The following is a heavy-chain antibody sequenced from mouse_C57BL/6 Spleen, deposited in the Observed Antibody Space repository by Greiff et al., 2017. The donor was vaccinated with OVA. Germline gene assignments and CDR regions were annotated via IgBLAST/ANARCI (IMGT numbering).Heavy chain of an antibody. J-gene: IGHJ4*01. CDR2: IWRGGST. Sequence: VMLVESGPGLVQPSQSLSITCTVSGFSLTSYGVHWVRQSPGKGLEWLGVIWRGGSTDYNAAFMSRLSITKDNSKSQVFFKMNSLQADDTAIYYCAKNSITTVVATWEDYYAMDYWGQGTSVTVSS. CDR3: AKNSITTVVATWEDYYAMDY. CDR1: GFSLTSYG. V-gene: IGHV2-5*01. D-gene: IGHD1-1*01.